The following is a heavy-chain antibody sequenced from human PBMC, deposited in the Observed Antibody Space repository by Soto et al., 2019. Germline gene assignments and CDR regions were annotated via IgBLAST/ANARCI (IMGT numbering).Heavy chain of an antibody. V-gene: IGHV3-33*01. Sequence: GGSLRLSCSASGFTFSSYGMHWVRQAPGKGLEWVAVIWYDGSNKYYADSVKGRFTISRDNSKNTLYLQMNSLRAEDTAVYYCARDRYYGSGSYYIPFYWGQGTLVTVSS. CDR3: ARDRYYGSGSYYIPFY. D-gene: IGHD3-10*01. J-gene: IGHJ4*02. CDR2: IWYDGSNK. CDR1: GFTFSSYG.